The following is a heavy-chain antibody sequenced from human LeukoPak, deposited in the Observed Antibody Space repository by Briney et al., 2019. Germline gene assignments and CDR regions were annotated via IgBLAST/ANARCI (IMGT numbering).Heavy chain of an antibody. CDR3: ANYYYDSSGYPSNWFDP. D-gene: IGHD3-22*01. J-gene: IGHJ5*02. CDR2: LYYSGST. CDR1: GGSISSSSHY. Sequence: SETLSLTCTVSGGSISSSSHYWGWIRQPPGKGLEWIGSLYYSGSTYYNPSLKSRVTISVDTSKNQFSLKLSSVTAADTAVYYCANYYYDSSGYPSNWFDPWGQGTLVTVSS. V-gene: IGHV4-39*01.